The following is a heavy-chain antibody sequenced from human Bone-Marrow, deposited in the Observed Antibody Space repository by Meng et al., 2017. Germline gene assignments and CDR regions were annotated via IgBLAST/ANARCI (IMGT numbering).Heavy chain of an antibody. Sequence: EVQLLESGGGLVQPGGSLRLSCAASGFTFSSYWMSWVRQAPGKGLEWVANIKEDGSEKYYVDSVKGRFTISRDNAKNSLYLQMNSLRAEDTAVYYCARGRSAAPGTGDYWGQGTLVTVSS. CDR2: IKEDGSEK. D-gene: IGHD6-13*01. CDR1: GFTFSSYW. J-gene: IGHJ4*02. CDR3: ARGRSAAPGTGDY. V-gene: IGHV3-7*01.